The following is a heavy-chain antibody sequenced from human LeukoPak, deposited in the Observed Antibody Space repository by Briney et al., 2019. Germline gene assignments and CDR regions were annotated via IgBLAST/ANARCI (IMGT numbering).Heavy chain of an antibody. J-gene: IGHJ4*02. D-gene: IGHD1-1*01. CDR2: IYSAGYT. CDR1: GFTVSSNY. CDR3: ARGLTWKAPDY. V-gene: IGHV3-66*01. Sequence: PGGSLRLSCAASGFTVSSNYMSWVRQAPGKGLEWVSIIYSAGYTYYADSVKGRFTISRDNSKNTLYLQMNSLRAEDTAAYYCARGLTWKAPDYWGQGTLVTVSS.